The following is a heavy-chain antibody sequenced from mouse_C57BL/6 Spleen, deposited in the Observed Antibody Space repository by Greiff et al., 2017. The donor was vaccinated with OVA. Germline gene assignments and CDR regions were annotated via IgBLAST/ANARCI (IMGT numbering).Heavy chain of an antibody. J-gene: IGHJ4*01. D-gene: IGHD2-4*01. CDR3: ARTGYDYDGYAMDY. Sequence: VKLMESGPGLVQPSQSLSITCTVSGFSLTSYGVHWVRQSPGKGLEWLGVIWSGGSTDYNAAFISRLSISKDNSKSQVFFKMNSLQADDTAIYYCARTGYDYDGYAMDYWGQGTSVTVSS. CDR1: GFSLTSYG. CDR2: IWSGGST. V-gene: IGHV2-2*01.